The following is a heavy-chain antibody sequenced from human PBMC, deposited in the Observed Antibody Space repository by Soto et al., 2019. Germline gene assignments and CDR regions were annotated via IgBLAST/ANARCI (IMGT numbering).Heavy chain of an antibody. J-gene: IGHJ2*01. CDR1: GGSFSGYY. Sequence: QVQLQQWGAGLLKPSETLSLTCAVYGGSFSGYYWSWIRQPPGKGLEWIGEINHSGSTNYNPSLKSRVTISVDTSKNQFSLKLSSVTAADTAVYYCARGLGYCSGGSCYSLHRYFDLWGRGTLVTVSS. CDR2: INHSGST. D-gene: IGHD2-15*01. CDR3: ARGLGYCSGGSCYSLHRYFDL. V-gene: IGHV4-34*01.